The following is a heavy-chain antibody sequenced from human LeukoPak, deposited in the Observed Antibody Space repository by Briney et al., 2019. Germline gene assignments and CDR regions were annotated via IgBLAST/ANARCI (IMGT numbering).Heavy chain of an antibody. D-gene: IGHD2-8*01. CDR3: ARGVVLMVTTNWFDP. CDR1: GFTLSSYW. Sequence: GGSLRLSCAASGFTLSSYWMSWVRQAPGKGLEWVANIKRDGSEKYYVDSVKGRFTISRDNAKNSLYLQMNSLRVEDTAVYYCARGVVLMVTTNWFDPWGQGTLVTVPS. J-gene: IGHJ5*02. CDR2: IKRDGSEK. V-gene: IGHV3-7*01.